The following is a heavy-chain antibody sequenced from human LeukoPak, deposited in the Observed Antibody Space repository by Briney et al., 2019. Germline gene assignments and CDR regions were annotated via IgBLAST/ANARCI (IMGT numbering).Heavy chain of an antibody. J-gene: IGHJ6*02. CDR3: ARDWGIEGRDIPVAGRSDYYFGLDV. V-gene: IGHV1-46*01. CDR2: INPGGGST. CDR1: GYTFTSYG. Sequence: VASVKVSCKASGYTFTSYGISWVRQAPGQGLEWMGIINPGGGSTDYAQKFQGRVTMTRDASTSTVYMELSSLRFEDTAVYYCARDWGIEGRDIPVAGRSDYYFGLDVWGQGTTVTVSS. D-gene: IGHD6-19*01.